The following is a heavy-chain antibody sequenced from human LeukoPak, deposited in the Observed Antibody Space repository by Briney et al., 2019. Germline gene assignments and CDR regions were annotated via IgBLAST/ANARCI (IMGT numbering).Heavy chain of an antibody. CDR3: ATQSGRFRNYYYYMDV. D-gene: IGHD3-10*01. V-gene: IGHV4-39*01. Sequence: PSETLSLTCTVSGGSISSSSYYGGWIRQPPGKGLEWIGSIYYSGSTYYNPSLKSRVTISVDTSKNQFSLKLSSVTAADTAVFYCATQSGRFRNYYYYMDVWGKGTTVTVSS. CDR1: GGSISSSSYY. CDR2: IYYSGST. J-gene: IGHJ6*03.